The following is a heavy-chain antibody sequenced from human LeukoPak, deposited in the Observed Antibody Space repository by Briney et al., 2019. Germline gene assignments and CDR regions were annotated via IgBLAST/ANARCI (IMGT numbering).Heavy chain of an antibody. CDR3: ARSCSGGSCYYYYGMDV. D-gene: IGHD2-15*01. CDR1: GYSFTSYW. Sequence: GESLKISCKGSGYSFTSYWIGWVRQMPGKGLEWMGIIYPGDSDTRYSPSFQGQVTISADKSTSTAYLQWSSLKASDTAMYYCARSCSGGSCYYYYGMDVWGQGTTVTVSS. J-gene: IGHJ6*02. CDR2: IYPGDSDT. V-gene: IGHV5-51*01.